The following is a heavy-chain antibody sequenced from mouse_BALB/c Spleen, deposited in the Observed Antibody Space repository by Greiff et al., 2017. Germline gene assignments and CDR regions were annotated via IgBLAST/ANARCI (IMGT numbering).Heavy chain of an antibody. CDR2: IYPGNSDT. Sequence: VQLQQSGTVLARPGASVKMSCKASGYTFTSYWMHWVKQRPGQGLEWIGAIYPGNSDTSYNQKFKGKAKLTAVTSTSTAYMELSSLTNEDSAVSYCTVGYYGSSYDYYAMDYWGQGTSVTVSA. CDR3: TVGYYGSSYDYYAMDY. V-gene: IGHV1-5*01. J-gene: IGHJ4*01. D-gene: IGHD1-1*01. CDR1: GYTFTSYW.